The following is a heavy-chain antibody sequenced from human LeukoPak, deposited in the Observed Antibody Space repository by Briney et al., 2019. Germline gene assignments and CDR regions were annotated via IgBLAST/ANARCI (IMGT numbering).Heavy chain of an antibody. CDR1: GGSISSGSYY. J-gene: IGHJ6*03. CDR3: ARGGGGYSYGGYYMDV. Sequence: PSQTLSLTCTVSGGSISSGSYYWSWIRQPAGKGLEWIGRIYTSGSTNYNPSLKSRVTISVDTSKNQFSLKLSSVTAADTAVYYCARGGGGYSYGGYYMDVWGKGTTVTVSS. CDR2: IYTSGST. V-gene: IGHV4-61*02. D-gene: IGHD5-18*01.